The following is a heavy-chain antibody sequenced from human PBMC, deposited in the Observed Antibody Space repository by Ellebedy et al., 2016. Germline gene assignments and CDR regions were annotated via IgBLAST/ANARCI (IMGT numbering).Heavy chain of an antibody. D-gene: IGHD3-10*01. CDR1: GFTFGDYA. J-gene: IGHJ4*02. Sequence: GGSLRLXXTASGFTFGDYAMSWFRQAPGKGLEWVSAISGSGGSTYYADSVKGRFTISRDNSKNTLYPQMNSLRAEDTAVYYCLRITMVRGVIQSLDYWGQGTLVTVSS. CDR3: LRITMVRGVIQSLDY. V-gene: IGHV3-23*01. CDR2: ISGSGGST.